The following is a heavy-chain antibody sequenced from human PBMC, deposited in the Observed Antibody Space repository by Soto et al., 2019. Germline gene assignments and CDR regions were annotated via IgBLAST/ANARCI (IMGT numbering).Heavy chain of an antibody. CDR2: IDWDGDK. J-gene: IGHJ4*02. Sequence: SGPTLVNPTQTLTLTCTFSGFSLSTYGMCVGWVRQPPGKAPECLARIDWDGDKFYRTSLRTRLTISKDTSRSQVVLTMTNMDPVDTATYYCARIHRYGGRGVDFDYWSQGTLVTVSS. V-gene: IGHV2-70*17. CDR1: GFSLSTYGMC. D-gene: IGHD2-15*01. CDR3: ARIHRYGGRGVDFDY.